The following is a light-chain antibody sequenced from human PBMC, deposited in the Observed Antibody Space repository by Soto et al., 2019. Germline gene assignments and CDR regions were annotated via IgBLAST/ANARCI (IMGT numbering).Light chain of an antibody. CDR3: QQSYTTPYT. CDR1: HSVTRF. J-gene: IGKJ2*01. Sequence: DIPMTQSPSSLSASVGDRVTIACRASHSVTRFLNWYQQKKGEAPKLLIYEASTLQSGVPSRFSGSGSGTDFTLTISSLQPEDYAAYFCQQSYTTPYTFGQGTKLEIK. CDR2: EAS. V-gene: IGKV1-39*01.